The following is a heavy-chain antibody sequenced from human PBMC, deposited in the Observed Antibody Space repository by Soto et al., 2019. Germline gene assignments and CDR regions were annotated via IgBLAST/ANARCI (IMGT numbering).Heavy chain of an antibody. CDR3: ARDRWIQPAGYYGMDV. D-gene: IGHD5-18*01. J-gene: IGHJ6*02. CDR1: GGSISSYY. V-gene: IGHV4-59*13. Sequence: SQTRSLTCTVSGGSISSYYWSCIRQPPGKGREWSVKIYYSGSTNYNPSLTSRVTISVDTSKTKFSLKLSHVPAADTAVYYCARDRWIQPAGYYGMDVWCQGNTVT. CDR2: IYYSGST.